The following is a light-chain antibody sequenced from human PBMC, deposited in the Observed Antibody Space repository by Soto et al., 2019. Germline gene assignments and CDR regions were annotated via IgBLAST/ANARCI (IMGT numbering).Light chain of an antibody. CDR3: QTWAPGIHAV. Sequence: QSVLTQSPSASASLGASVKLTCTLSSGHRDYAIAWHQQHPEKGPRYLMNVNSDGSHRKGDGIPDRFSGSSSGAERYLTISSLQCEDEADYSCQTWAPGIHAVFGGGTKLTVL. J-gene: IGLJ2*01. V-gene: IGLV4-69*01. CDR1: SGHRDYA. CDR2: VNSDGSH.